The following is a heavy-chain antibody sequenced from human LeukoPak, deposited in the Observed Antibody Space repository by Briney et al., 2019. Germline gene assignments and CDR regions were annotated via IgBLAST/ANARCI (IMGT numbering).Heavy chain of an antibody. CDR1: GGSISRYY. CDR2: IYYSGST. J-gene: IGHJ3*02. V-gene: IGHV4-59*01. Sequence: SETLSLTCTVSGGSISRYYWSWIRQPPGKGLEWYGYIYYSGSTNYNPSLKSRVTISVDTSKNQFSLKLSSVTAADTAVYYCAREGLVGATESGAFDIWGQGTMVTVSS. D-gene: IGHD1-26*01. CDR3: AREGLVGATESGAFDI.